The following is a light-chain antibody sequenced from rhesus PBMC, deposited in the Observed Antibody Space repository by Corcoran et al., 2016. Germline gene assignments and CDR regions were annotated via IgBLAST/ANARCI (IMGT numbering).Light chain of an antibody. CDR2: DAS. CDR3: LQHNSCPLT. Sequence: DIQMTQSPSSLSASAGDTVTITCRASRGISSYLNWFQQKPGKAPNLLIYDASSLESGVPSRFSGGGSRTAFTLTISSLQPRDFAAYYCLQHNSCPLTFGGRTKVEIK. J-gene: IGKJ4*01. CDR1: RGISSY. V-gene: IGKV1-28*03.